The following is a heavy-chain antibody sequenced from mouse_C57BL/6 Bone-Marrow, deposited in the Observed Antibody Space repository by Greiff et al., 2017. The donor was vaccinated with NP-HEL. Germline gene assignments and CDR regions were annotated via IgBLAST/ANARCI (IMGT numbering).Heavy chain of an antibody. Sequence: VQLQQPGAELVRPGTSVKLSCKASGYTFTSYWMHWVKQRPGQGLEWIGVIDPSDSYTNYNQKFKGKATLTVDTSSSTAYMQLSSLTSEDSAVYYCARRGTYGSSYGWYFDVWGTGTTVTVSS. D-gene: IGHD1-1*01. V-gene: IGHV1-59*01. CDR1: GYTFTSYW. J-gene: IGHJ1*03. CDR3: ARRGTYGSSYGWYFDV. CDR2: IDPSDSYT.